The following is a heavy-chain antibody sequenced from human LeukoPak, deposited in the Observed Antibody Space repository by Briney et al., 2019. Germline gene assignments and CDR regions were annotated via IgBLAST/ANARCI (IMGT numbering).Heavy chain of an antibody. D-gene: IGHD1-1*01. J-gene: IGHJ3*02. CDR3: ARNNEIATVGAFDI. V-gene: IGHV5-51*01. CDR2: IYPGDSDT. Sequence: GESLKISCKGSGYSFTNYWIGWVRQMPGKGLAWMGIIYPGDSDTRYSLSFQGQVTISADKSISTAYLQWSNLKASDTAMYYCARNNEIATVGAFDIWGQGTMVTVSS. CDR1: GYSFTNYW.